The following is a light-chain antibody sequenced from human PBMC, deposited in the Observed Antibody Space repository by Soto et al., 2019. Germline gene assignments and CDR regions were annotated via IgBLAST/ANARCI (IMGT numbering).Light chain of an antibody. J-gene: IGLJ1*01. Sequence: SALTQPASVSGSPGQSITISCTGTSSDVGGYNYVSWYQQHPGKAPKLMIYDVSNRPPGVSNRFSGSKSGNTASLTISGLQAEDEDDYYCSSYTSSSTQVFGTGTKVTVL. CDR1: SSDVGGYNY. CDR3: SSYTSSSTQV. V-gene: IGLV2-14*01. CDR2: DVS.